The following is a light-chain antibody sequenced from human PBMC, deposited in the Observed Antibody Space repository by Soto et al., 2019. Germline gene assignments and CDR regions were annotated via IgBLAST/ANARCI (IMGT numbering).Light chain of an antibody. CDR2: DTS. CDR1: TGAVASGHY. Sequence: QTVVTQEPSLTVSPGGTVTLTCGSSTGAVASGHYPYWFQQKPGQAPRTLIYDTSKKHSWTPARFSASLLGGKAALTLSGAQPEDEADYFCLLSYSGARVFGGGTKLTVL. J-gene: IGLJ3*02. CDR3: LLSYSGARV. V-gene: IGLV7-46*01.